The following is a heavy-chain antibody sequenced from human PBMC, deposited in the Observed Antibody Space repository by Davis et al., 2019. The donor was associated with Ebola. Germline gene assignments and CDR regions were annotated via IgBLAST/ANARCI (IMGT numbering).Heavy chain of an antibody. D-gene: IGHD4-17*01. CDR3: AKESGSGYGDFPSNYFEY. CDR2: INSASNTI. Sequence: GESLKISCAASGFRFRDYYMSWLRQAPGKGLEWLLYINSASNTIYYADSVKGRFTISRDNDKNSLHLQMNSLRAEDTAIYYCAKESGSGYGDFPSNYFEYWGQGTLVTVSS. J-gene: IGHJ4*02. CDR1: GFRFRDYY. V-gene: IGHV3-11*01.